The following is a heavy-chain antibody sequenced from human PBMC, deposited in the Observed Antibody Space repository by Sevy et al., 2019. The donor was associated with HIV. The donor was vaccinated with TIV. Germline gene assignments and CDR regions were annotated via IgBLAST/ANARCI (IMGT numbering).Heavy chain of an antibody. CDR3: AKDRGTYGVRPLYFDY. V-gene: IGHV3-23*01. D-gene: IGHD3-10*01. CDR1: EFTFSTYA. CDR2: ISGSGVST. J-gene: IGHJ4*02. Sequence: GGSLRLSCAASEFTFSTYAMNWVRQAPGKGLEWVSAISGSGVSTYYGDSFKGRFTISRDSSKNTRFLQMNSLRAEDTAVYYGAKDRGTYGVRPLYFDYWGRGTLVTVSS.